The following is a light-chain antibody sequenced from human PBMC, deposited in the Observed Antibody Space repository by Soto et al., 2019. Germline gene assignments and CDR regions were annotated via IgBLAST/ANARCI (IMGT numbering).Light chain of an antibody. CDR1: QSVSSS. J-gene: IGKJ4*01. CDR3: QHRSKWLT. CDR2: DAS. Sequence: DIVLTQSPATLSLSSGDRATLSCRASQSVSSSLAWYQQKPGQAPRLLIYDASSRASGIPARFSGSGSGTDFTLTISSLEPEDFAVYYCQHRSKWLTFGGGTKVDIK. V-gene: IGKV3-11*01.